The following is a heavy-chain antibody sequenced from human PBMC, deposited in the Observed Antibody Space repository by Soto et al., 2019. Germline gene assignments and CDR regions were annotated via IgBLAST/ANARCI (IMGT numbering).Heavy chain of an antibody. J-gene: IGHJ3*02. Sequence: QVQLQESGPGLVKPSGTLSLTCAVSGGSITSSNWWSWVRQSPGKGLEWIGEVHHSGSTNYNPSLKSRVTIAVDKSKNQFSLTLSSVTAADTAVYYRAYRILYPLRGAFDMWGQGTMVTVSS. CDR3: AYRILYPLRGAFDM. CDR2: VHHSGST. CDR1: GGSITSSNW. D-gene: IGHD2-8*01. V-gene: IGHV4-4*02.